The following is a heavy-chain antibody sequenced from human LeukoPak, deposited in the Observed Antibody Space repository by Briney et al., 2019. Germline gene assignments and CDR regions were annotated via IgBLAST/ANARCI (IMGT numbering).Heavy chain of an antibody. Sequence: SETLSLTCTVSGASITSGDYYWSWIRQPPGKGLEYIGYVCYSGRTYYSPSLKSRATISVDTSRNQFSLKLSSVTAADTAVYYCVASLMEPPAIDYWGQGTLVTVSP. V-gene: IGHV4-30-4*01. D-gene: IGHD1-14*01. CDR3: VASLMEPPAIDY. CDR1: GASITSGDYY. CDR2: VCYSGRT. J-gene: IGHJ4*02.